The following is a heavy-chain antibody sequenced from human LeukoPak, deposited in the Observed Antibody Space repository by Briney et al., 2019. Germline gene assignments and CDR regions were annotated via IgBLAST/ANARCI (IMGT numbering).Heavy chain of an antibody. D-gene: IGHD1-26*01. V-gene: IGHV3-74*01. CDR3: SSQSPVGATEAFDI. CDR1: GFTFSINW. CDR2: INSDGNST. Sequence: GGSLRLSCVASGFTFSINWMHWVRQAPGKGLVWVSRINSDGNSTRYADSVKGRFTISRDNAKNTLYLQMNSLRAEDTAVYYCSSQSPVGATEAFDIWGQGTMVTVSS. J-gene: IGHJ3*02.